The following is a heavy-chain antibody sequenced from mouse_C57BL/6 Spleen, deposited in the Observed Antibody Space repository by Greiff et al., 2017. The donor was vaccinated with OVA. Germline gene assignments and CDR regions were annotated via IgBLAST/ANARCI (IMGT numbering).Heavy chain of an antibody. CDR1: GFNIKDDY. CDR3: TTPSTVVAPYFDD. J-gene: IGHJ2*01. CDR2: IDPENGDT. Sequence: VQLKQSGAELVRPGASVKLSCTASGFNIKDDYMHWVKQRPEQGLEWIGWIDPENGDTEYASKFQGTATITADTSSNTAYLQLSSLTSEDTAVYYCTTPSTVVAPYFDDWGQGTTLTVSS. V-gene: IGHV14-4*01. D-gene: IGHD1-1*01.